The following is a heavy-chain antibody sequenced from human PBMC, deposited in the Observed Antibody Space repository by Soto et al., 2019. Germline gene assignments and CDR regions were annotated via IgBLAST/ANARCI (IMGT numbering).Heavy chain of an antibody. CDR1: GFTFSSYG. V-gene: IGHV3-33*01. J-gene: IGHJ3*02. CDR3: ARAPPGDAFDI. Sequence: QVQLVESGGGVVQPGRSLRLSCAASGFTFSSYGMHWVRQAPGKGLEWVAVIWYDGSNKYYADSVKGRFTISRDNSKNTLYLQMNSLRAEDTAVYYWARAPPGDAFDIWGQGTMVTVSS. CDR2: IWYDGSNK.